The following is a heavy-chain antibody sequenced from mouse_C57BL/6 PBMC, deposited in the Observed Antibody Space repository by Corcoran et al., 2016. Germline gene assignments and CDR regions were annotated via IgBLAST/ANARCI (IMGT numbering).Heavy chain of an antibody. J-gene: IGHJ1*03. V-gene: IGHV1-66*01. Sequence: QVQLQQSGPQLVKPGASVKISGKASGYSFTSYYIHWVKQRPGQGLEWIGWIYPGSGNTKYNEKFKGKATLTADTSSSTAYMQLSSLTSEDSAVYYCAMITTVVATKYFDVWGTGTTVTVSS. CDR3: AMITTVVATKYFDV. CDR1: GYSFTSYY. CDR2: IYPGSGNT. D-gene: IGHD1-1*01.